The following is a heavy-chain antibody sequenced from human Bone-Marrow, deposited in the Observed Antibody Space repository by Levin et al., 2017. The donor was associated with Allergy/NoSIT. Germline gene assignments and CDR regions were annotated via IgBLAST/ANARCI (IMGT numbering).Heavy chain of an antibody. CDR3: AKGIDYGDYEFDS. D-gene: IGHD4-17*01. CDR1: GLTFSSYA. J-gene: IGHJ4*02. Sequence: GGSLRLSCALSGLTFSSYAMGWVRQAPGKGLEWVSAISGSGASTYDADFVKGRFAISRDNLVNTVYLQMNNLRREDTAVYYCAKGIDYGDYEFDSWGQGTLVSVSS. CDR2: ISGSGAST. V-gene: IGHV3-23*01.